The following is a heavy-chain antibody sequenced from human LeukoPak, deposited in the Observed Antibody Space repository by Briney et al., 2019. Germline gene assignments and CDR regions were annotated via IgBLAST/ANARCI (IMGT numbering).Heavy chain of an antibody. Sequence: GRSLRLSCAASGFTFDDYAMHWVRQAPGKGLEWVSLISGDGGSTYYADSVKGRFTISRDTSKNSLYLQMNSLRTEDTALYYCGKDRGCSYYYYGMDVGGQGTTVTVS. V-gene: IGHV3-43*02. D-gene: IGHD3-10*02. CDR2: ISGDGGST. CDR3: GKDRGCSYYYYGMDV. J-gene: IGHJ6*02. CDR1: GFTFDDYA.